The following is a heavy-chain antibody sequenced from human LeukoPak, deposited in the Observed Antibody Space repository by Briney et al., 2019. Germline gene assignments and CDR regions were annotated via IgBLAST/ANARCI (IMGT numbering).Heavy chain of an antibody. CDR2: LNQDGSEK. CDR1: GFTFSNAW. CDR3: ASLGI. D-gene: IGHD3-16*01. Sequence: GGSLRLSCAASGFTFSNAWMSWVRQAPGKGLEWVANLNQDGSEKYYVDSVKGRFTISRDNAKNSLYLQMNSLRAEDTAVYYCASLGIWGQGTMVTVSS. J-gene: IGHJ3*02. V-gene: IGHV3-7*01.